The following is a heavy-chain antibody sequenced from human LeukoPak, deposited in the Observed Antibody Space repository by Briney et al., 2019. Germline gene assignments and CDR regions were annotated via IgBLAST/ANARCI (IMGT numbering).Heavy chain of an antibody. CDR3: AKDRSLDYYDSGGYYFGYFDL. J-gene: IGHJ2*01. CDR2: ISGSGGST. V-gene: IGHV3-23*01. D-gene: IGHD3-22*01. CDR1: GLTFSSYA. Sequence: TGGSLRLSCAASGLTFSSYAMSWVRQAPGKGLEWVSAISGSGGSTYYADSVKGRFTIYRDNSKNTLYLQMNSLRAEDTAVYYCAKDRSLDYYDSGGYYFGYFDLWGRGTLVTVSS.